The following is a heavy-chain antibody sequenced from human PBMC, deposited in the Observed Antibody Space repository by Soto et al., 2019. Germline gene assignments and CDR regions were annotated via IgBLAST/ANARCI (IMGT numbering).Heavy chain of an antibody. CDR2: IYSGDNT. D-gene: IGHD5-18*01. CDR3: ARGAAMVLFDY. CDR1: GFTVSTNY. V-gene: IGHV3-53*01. Sequence: HPGGSLRLSCAVSGFTVSTNYMSWVRQAPGKGLEWVSVIYSGDNTYYADSVKGRFTISRDNSKNTLYLQMNSLRAEDTAVYYCARGAAMVLFDYWGQGTLVTVSS. J-gene: IGHJ4*02.